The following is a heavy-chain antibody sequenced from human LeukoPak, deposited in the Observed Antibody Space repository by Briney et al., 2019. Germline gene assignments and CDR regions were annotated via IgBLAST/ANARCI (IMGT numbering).Heavy chain of an antibody. CDR2: IYYSGST. J-gene: IGHJ6*03. CDR1: GGSISSYY. D-gene: IGHD6-6*01. V-gene: IGHV4-59*01. Sequence: SETLSLTCTVSGGSISSYYWSWIRQPPGKGLEWIGYIYYSGSTNYNPSLKSRVTISVDTSKNQFSLKLSSVTAADTAVYYCARVGWEQLADYYMDVWGKGTTVTVSS. CDR3: ARVGWEQLADYYMDV.